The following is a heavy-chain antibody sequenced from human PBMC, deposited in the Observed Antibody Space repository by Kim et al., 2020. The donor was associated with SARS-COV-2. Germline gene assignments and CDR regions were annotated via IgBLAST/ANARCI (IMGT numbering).Heavy chain of an antibody. V-gene: IGHV4-34*01. Sequence: SETLSLTCAVYGGSFSGYYWSWIRQPPGKGLEWIGEINHSGSTNYNPSLKSRVTISVDTSKNQFSLKLSSVTAADTAVYYCAREVLGDYYFDYWGQGTLV. CDR3: AREVLGDYYFDY. J-gene: IGHJ4*02. D-gene: IGHD4-17*01. CDR2: INHSGST. CDR1: GGSFSGYY.